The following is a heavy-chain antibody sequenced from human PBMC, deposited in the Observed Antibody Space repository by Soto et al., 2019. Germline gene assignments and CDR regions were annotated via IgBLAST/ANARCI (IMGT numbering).Heavy chain of an antibody. Sequence: KSSETLSLTCSVSGDSMNNGDYFWTWIRQTPGKGLQWIGYISYSGSTFYNPSLKTRLAMSVDTSKNQFSVRLRSVTAADTAVYYCARDRAHFYESSGRLDLWGQGMLVTVS. D-gene: IGHD3-22*01. V-gene: IGHV4-30-4*01. CDR1: GDSMNNGDYF. CDR2: ISYSGST. CDR3: ARDRAHFYESSGRLDL. J-gene: IGHJ4*02.